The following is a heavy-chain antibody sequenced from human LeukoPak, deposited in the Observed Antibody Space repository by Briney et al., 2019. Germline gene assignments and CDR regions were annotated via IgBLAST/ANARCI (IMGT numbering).Heavy chain of an antibody. CDR1: GGSFSGYY. CDR2: INHSGST. V-gene: IGHV4-34*01. J-gene: IGHJ6*03. CDR3: ARYTMVRGVNSYYYYYYMDV. Sequence: SETLSLTYAVYGGSFSGYYWSWIRQPPGKGLEWIGEINHSGSTNYNPSLKTRVTISVDTSKNQFSLKLSSVTAADTAVYYCARYTMVRGVNSYYYYYYMDVWGKGTTVTVSS. D-gene: IGHD3-10*01.